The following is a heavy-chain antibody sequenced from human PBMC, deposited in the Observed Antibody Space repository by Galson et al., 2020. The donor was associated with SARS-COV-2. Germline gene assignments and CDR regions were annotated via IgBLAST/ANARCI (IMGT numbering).Heavy chain of an antibody. Sequence: SVKVSCKASGDTFTSFAITWVRQAPGQGLEWMGGIMPIFGTANYAQKFQGRVTITADESTNTAYMELSSLRSEDTAVYFCARAAHMARGWGWFDPWGQGTLVTVSA. J-gene: IGHJ5*02. V-gene: IGHV1-69*13. CDR2: IMPIFGTA. CDR3: ARAAHMARGWGWFDP. D-gene: IGHD3-10*01. CDR1: GDTFTSFA.